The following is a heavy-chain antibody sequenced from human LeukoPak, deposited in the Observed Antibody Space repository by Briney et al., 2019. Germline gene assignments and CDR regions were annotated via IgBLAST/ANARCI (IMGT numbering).Heavy chain of an antibody. Sequence: GGSLRLSCVASGFTFDYYGMSWVRQAPGKGLEWVAGINWNGRSPDYADSVKGRFTVSRDDAENSLYLQMNSLRAEDTALYYCVREDFGDYLEYIRHWGQGTLVTVSS. J-gene: IGHJ1*01. V-gene: IGHV3-20*04. CDR1: GFTFDYYG. CDR3: VREDFGDYLEYIRH. CDR2: INWNGRSP. D-gene: IGHD3-3*01.